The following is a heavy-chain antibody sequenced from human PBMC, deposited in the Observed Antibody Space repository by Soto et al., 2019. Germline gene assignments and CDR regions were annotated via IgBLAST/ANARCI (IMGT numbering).Heavy chain of an antibody. J-gene: IGHJ6*02. D-gene: IGHD3-22*01. CDR1: GGTFSSYA. V-gene: IGHV1-69*01. Sequence: QVQLVQSGAEVKKPGSSVKVSCKASGGTFSSYAISWVRQAPGQGLEWMGGIIPIFGTANYAQKFQGRVTITEDESTSTAYMELSSLRSEDTAVYYCARGRGVITMIVARAHGMGVWGQGTTVTVSS. CDR3: ARGRGVITMIVARAHGMGV. CDR2: IIPIFGTA.